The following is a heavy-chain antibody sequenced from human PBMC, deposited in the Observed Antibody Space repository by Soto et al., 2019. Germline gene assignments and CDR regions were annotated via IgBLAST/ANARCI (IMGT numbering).Heavy chain of an antibody. CDR3: ARVVVPRPIWGYNWSDP. D-gene: IGHD3-16*01. CDR1: GGSISSGGYS. Sequence: QLQVQESGSGLVKPSQTLSLTCAVSGGSISSGGYSWSWIRQPPGKGLEWIGYIYHSGSTFYNPSLKRPVTISIDTSKAQFALMLSSVAAADTAVYSCARVVVPRPIWGYNWSDPWGQGTLVTVSS. V-gene: IGHV4-30-2*01. CDR2: IYHSGST. J-gene: IGHJ5*02.